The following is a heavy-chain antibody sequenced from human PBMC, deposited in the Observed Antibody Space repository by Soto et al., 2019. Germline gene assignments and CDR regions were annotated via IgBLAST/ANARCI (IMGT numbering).Heavy chain of an antibody. CDR1: GGSFSGYY. Sequence: PSETLSLTCAVYGGSFSGYYWSWIRQPPGKGLEWIGEINHSGSTNYNPSLKSRVTISVDTSKNQFSLKLSSVTAADTAVYYCARSPTRTNYADYFDPWGQGTLVTVSS. J-gene: IGHJ5*02. D-gene: IGHD4-17*01. CDR2: INHSGST. CDR3: ARSPTRTNYADYFDP. V-gene: IGHV4-34*01.